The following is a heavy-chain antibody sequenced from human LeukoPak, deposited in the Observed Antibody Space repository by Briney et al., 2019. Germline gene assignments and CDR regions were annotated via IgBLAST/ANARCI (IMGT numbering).Heavy chain of an antibody. CDR1: GFTFSNAW. D-gene: IGHD3-10*01. Sequence: GSLRLSCAASGFTFSNAWMSWVRQAPGKGLEWVGRIKSKTDGGTTDYAAPVKGRFTISRDDSKNTLYLQMNSLKTEDTAVYYCTTFTGFYYGSGSYYNPAVWGQGTLVTVSS. V-gene: IGHV3-15*01. CDR2: IKSKTDGGTT. J-gene: IGHJ4*02. CDR3: TTFTGFYYGSGSYYNPAV.